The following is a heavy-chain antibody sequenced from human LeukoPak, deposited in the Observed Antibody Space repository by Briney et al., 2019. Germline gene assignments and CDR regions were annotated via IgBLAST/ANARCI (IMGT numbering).Heavy chain of an antibody. V-gene: IGHV3-7*03. CDR2: INLDGSQR. J-gene: IGHJ4*02. D-gene: IGHD6-13*01. CDR3: AKDIAASLDYFDY. Sequence: PGGSLRLSCAASGFTFSNYWMDWLRQAPGQGLEWVASINLDGSQRDYMASVEGRFTISRDNAKNSLYLQMNSLRAEDTALYYCAKDIAASLDYFDYWGQGTLVTVSS. CDR1: GFTFSNYW.